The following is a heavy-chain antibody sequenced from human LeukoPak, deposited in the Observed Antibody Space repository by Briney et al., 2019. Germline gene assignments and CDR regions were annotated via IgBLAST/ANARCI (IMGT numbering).Heavy chain of an antibody. CDR2: IWYDGGKK. V-gene: IGHV3-33*06. Sequence: GGSLRLSCAASGFTFSNFGMHWVRQAPGKGLEWVAVIWYDGGKKYYGDSVKGRLTISRDNSKNTLYLQMNSLRAEDTAVYYCAKDPDYWGQGTLVTVSS. CDR3: AKDPDY. CDR1: GFTFSNFG. J-gene: IGHJ4*02.